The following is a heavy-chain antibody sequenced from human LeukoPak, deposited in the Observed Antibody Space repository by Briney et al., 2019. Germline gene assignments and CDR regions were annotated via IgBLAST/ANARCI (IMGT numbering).Heavy chain of an antibody. D-gene: IGHD3-16*02. V-gene: IGHV4-39*07. CDR3: ARVPYYDYVWGSYRYKRAPNFDY. J-gene: IGHJ4*02. CDR2: IYYSGST. Sequence: SETLSLTCTVSAGSISSRNYYWGWIRQPPGKGLEWIGSIYYSGSTNYNPSLKSRVTISVDTSKNQFSLKLSSVTAADTAVYYCARVPYYDYVWGSYRYKRAPNFDYWGQGTLVTVSS. CDR1: AGSISSRNYY.